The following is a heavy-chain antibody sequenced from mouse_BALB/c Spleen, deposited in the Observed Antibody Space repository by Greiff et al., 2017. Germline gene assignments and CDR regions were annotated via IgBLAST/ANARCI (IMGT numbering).Heavy chain of an antibody. CDR2: IRLKSNNYAT. J-gene: IGHJ4*01. V-gene: IGHV6-6*02. D-gene: IGHD1-1*01. CDR1: GFTFSNYW. CDR3: TRYYYGSSHYYAMDY. Sequence: EVQVVESGGGLVQPGGSMKLSCVASGFTFSNYWMNWVRQSPEKGLEWVAEIRLKSNNYATHYAESVKGRFTISRDDSKSSVYLQMNNLRAEDTGIYYCTRYYYGSSHYYAMDYWGQGTSVTVSS.